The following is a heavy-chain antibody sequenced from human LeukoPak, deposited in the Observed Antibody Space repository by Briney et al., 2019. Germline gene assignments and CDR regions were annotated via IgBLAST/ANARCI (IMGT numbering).Heavy chain of an antibody. Sequence: GGSLRLSCAASGFPFSTSAMTWVRQAPGKGLQWVSSILGSGRDTYYTDSVKGRFTISRDNSKNTVFLQMSSLRAEDTAICYCAKIAYDFWSGCGWFDPWGQGTLVTVSS. V-gene: IGHV3-23*01. D-gene: IGHD3-3*01. CDR2: ILGSGRDT. CDR1: GFPFSTSA. CDR3: AKIAYDFWSGCGWFDP. J-gene: IGHJ5*02.